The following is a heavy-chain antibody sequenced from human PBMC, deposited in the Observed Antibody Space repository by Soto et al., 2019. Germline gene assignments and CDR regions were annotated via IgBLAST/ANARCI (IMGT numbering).Heavy chain of an antibody. J-gene: IGHJ3*02. CDR2: INHSGST. Sequence: SETLSLTCAVYGGSFSGYYWSWIRQPPGKGLEWIGEINHSGSTNYNPSLKSRVTISVDTSKNQFSLKLSSVTAADTAVYYCAREGGGSSFSGPNDAFDIWGQGTMVTVSS. CDR1: GGSFSGYY. V-gene: IGHV4-34*01. D-gene: IGHD2-15*01. CDR3: AREGGGSSFSGPNDAFDI.